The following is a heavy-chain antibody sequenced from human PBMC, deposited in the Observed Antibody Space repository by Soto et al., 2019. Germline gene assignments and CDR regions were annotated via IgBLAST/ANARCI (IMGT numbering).Heavy chain of an antibody. CDR2: IFYSGST. D-gene: IGHD3-22*01. J-gene: IGHJ5*02. V-gene: IGHV4-39*01. Sequence: QLQLQESGPGLVKASETLSLTCNVSGGSISSSRSYWAWIRQPPGKGLEWIANIFYSGSTYYNPSIASRVTVSVDTSKNQFSLKLSSVTAADTAVYYCARQPTTADSDLWFDPWGQGTLVTVSS. CDR3: ARQPTTADSDLWFDP. CDR1: GGSISSSRSY.